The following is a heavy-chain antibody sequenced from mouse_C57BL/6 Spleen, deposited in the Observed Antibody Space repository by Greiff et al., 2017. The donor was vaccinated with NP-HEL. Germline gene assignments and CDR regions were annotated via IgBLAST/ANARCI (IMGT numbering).Heavy chain of an antibody. J-gene: IGHJ4*01. CDR1: GYAFSSSW. D-gene: IGHD2-4*01. CDR2: IFPGSGST. V-gene: IGHV1-75*01. Sequence: VQLQQSGPELVKPGASVKISCKASGYAFSSSWMNWVKQRPGQGLEWIGWIFPGSGSTYYNEKFKGKATLTVDKSSSTAYMLLSSLTSEDSAVYFCARGYYDYDGAMDYWGQGTSVTVSS. CDR3: ARGYYDYDGAMDY.